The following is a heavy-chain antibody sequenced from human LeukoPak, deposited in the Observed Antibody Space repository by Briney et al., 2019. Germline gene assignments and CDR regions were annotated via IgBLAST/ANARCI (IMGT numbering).Heavy chain of an antibody. CDR2: ISGGTT. J-gene: IGHJ4*02. V-gene: IGHV3-49*03. Sequence: GGSLRLSCTASGFTFGDYLMSWFRQAPGKGLEWIGFISGGTTEYAASVKGRFTISRDDSTSIAYLQMNSLTSEDTAVYYCSRGSGWLSVYWGQGTLVTVSS. D-gene: IGHD6-19*01. CDR3: SRGSGWLSVY. CDR1: GFTFGDYL.